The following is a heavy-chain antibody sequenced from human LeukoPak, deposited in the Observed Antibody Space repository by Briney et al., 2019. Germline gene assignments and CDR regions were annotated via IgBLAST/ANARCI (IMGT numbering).Heavy chain of an antibody. J-gene: IGHJ4*02. CDR3: ARGTMTTVTSYYFDY. CDR1: GGTFSKYT. V-gene: IGHV1-69*13. CDR2: ITPLFGTA. D-gene: IGHD4-17*01. Sequence: SVKVSCKASGGTFSKYTISWVRQRPGQGLEWMGGITPLFGTANYAQKFQGRVTITADESASTAYMELSSLRSEDTAVYYCARGTMTTVTSYYFDYWGQGTLVTVSS.